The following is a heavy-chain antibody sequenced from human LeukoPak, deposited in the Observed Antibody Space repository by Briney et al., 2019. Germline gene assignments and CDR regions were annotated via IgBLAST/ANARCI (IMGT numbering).Heavy chain of an antibody. CDR3: AADGVVVAATSSPHYYYYGMDV. Sequence: GTSVKVSCKAPGFTFTSSAMQWVRQARGQRLEWIGWIVVGSGNTNYAQKFQERVTITRDMSTSTAYMELSSLRSEDTAVYYCAADGVVVAATSSPHYYYYGMDVWGQGTTVTVSS. CDR2: IVVGSGNT. V-gene: IGHV1-58*02. D-gene: IGHD2-15*01. J-gene: IGHJ6*02. CDR1: GFTFTSSA.